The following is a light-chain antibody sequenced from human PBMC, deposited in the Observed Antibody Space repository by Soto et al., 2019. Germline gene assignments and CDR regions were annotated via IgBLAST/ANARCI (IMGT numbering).Light chain of an antibody. CDR1: QSIYDNH. CDR3: QQYGDSVFT. Sequence: VLTQSPDTLSLSPGERATLSCGASQSIYDNHLAWYQQKPGLAPKLLVYDASNRASGIPDRFSGSGSGTDFTLTISRLEPGDSAVYYCQQYGDSVFTFGGGTKVAIK. J-gene: IGKJ4*01. V-gene: IGKV3D-20*01. CDR2: DAS.